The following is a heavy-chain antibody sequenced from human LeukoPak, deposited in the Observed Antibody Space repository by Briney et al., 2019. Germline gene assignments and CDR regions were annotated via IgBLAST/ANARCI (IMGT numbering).Heavy chain of an antibody. CDR2: IYPSGST. J-gene: IGHJ4*02. CDR1: GGSISSGSYY. CDR3: ARVPGE. V-gene: IGHV4-61*02. Sequence: SGTLSLTCTVSGGSISSGSYYWSWIRQPAGKGLEWLGRIYPSGSTNYNPSLKSRVTISVDTSKNQFSLKLTSVTAADTAVYYCARVPGEWGQGTLVTVSS. D-gene: IGHD3-10*01.